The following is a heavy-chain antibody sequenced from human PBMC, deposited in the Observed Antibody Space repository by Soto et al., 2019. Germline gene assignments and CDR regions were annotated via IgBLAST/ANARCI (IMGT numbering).Heavy chain of an antibody. J-gene: IGHJ3*02. V-gene: IGHV3-9*01. Sequence: GGSLRLSCAASGFTFDDYAMHWVRQAPGKGLEWVPGISWNSGSIGYADSVKGRFTISRDNAKNSLYLQMNSLRAEDTALYYCAKDIIRRNFWSGYYKGDAFDIWGQGTMVTVSS. CDR2: ISWNSGSI. CDR1: GFTFDDYA. CDR3: AKDIIRRNFWSGYYKGDAFDI. D-gene: IGHD3-3*01.